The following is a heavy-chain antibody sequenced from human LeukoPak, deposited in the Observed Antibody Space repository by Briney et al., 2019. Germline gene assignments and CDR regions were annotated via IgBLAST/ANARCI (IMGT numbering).Heavy chain of an antibody. V-gene: IGHV4-59*01. CDR3: ARDAIYGGNSVHWYFDL. D-gene: IGHD4-23*01. J-gene: IGHJ2*01. Sequence: SETLSLTCTVSGGSISRYYWSWIRQPPGKGLEWIGNIYYSGRTNYNSSLKSRVTISVDTSKNQFSLKLRSVTAADTALYYCARDAIYGGNSVHWYFDLWGRGTLVTVSS. CDR1: GGSISRYY. CDR2: IYYSGRT.